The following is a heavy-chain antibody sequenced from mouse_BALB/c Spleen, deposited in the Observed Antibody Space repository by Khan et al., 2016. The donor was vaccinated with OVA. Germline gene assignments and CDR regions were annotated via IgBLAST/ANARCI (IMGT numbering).Heavy chain of an antibody. Sequence: VQLQQSGTELARPGASVNLSCKASGYTFTGYWMQWVKQRPGQGLEWIGAIYPGDGNTRYTQKFKGKATLTADKSSSTAYMQLSSLASEDSAVYDCARGGIPTGYFDYWGQGTTLTVSS. D-gene: IGHD1-1*01. CDR1: GYTFTGYW. J-gene: IGHJ2*01. V-gene: IGHV1-87*01. CDR3: ARGGIPTGYFDY. CDR2: IYPGDGNT.